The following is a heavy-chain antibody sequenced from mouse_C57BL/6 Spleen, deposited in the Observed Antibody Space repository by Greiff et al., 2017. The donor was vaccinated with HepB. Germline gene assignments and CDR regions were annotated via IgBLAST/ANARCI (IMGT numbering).Heavy chain of an antibody. J-gene: IGHJ2*01. CDR3: ARQALGGVFDY. CDR1: GYAFSSSW. CDR2: IYPGDGDT. Sequence: VQLQQSGPELVKPGASVKISCKASGYAFSSSWMNWVKQRPGKGLEWIGRIYPGDGDTNYNGKFKGKATLTADKSSSTAYMQLSSLTSEDSAVYFCARQALGGVFDYWGQGTTLTVSS. D-gene: IGHD4-1*01. V-gene: IGHV1-82*01.